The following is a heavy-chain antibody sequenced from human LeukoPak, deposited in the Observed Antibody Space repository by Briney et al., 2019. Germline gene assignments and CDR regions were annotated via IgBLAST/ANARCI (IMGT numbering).Heavy chain of an antibody. CDR3: VRGHVNTAMTGDFDY. V-gene: IGHV3-7*01. CDR2: IKQDESEK. D-gene: IGHD5-18*01. Sequence: GGSLRLSCVASRFTFSTYWMNWVRQAPGKGLEWVASIKQDESEKYFLDSVKGRFAISRDNAKNSLYLHMDSLRAEDTAVYYCVRGHVNTAMTGDFDYWGQGTLVTVSS. J-gene: IGHJ4*02. CDR1: RFTFSTYW.